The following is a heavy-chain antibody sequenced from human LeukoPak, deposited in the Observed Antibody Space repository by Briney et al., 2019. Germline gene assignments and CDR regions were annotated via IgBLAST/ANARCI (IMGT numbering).Heavy chain of an antibody. J-gene: IGHJ3*02. V-gene: IGHV1-69*05. CDR3: ARERDGYATYDAFDI. CDR2: IIPIFGTA. Sequence: SVKVSCKASGYTFTSYGISWVRQAPGQGLEWMGGIIPIFGTANYAQKFQGRVTITTDESTSTAYMELSSLRSEDTAVYYCARERDGYATYDAFDIWGQGTMVTVSS. CDR1: GYTFTSYG. D-gene: IGHD5-24*01.